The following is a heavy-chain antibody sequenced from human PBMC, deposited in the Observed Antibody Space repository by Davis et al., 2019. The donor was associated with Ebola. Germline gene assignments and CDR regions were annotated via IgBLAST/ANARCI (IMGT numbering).Heavy chain of an antibody. CDR3: ARELGRYSYGHVPRYFDY. V-gene: IGHV4-34*01. CDR1: GGSFSGFY. D-gene: IGHD5-18*01. J-gene: IGHJ4*02. Sequence: SETLSLTCAVYGGSFSGFYWSWIRQPPGKGLEWIGEINHSGSTNYNPSLKSRVTISVDTSKNQFSLKLSSVTAADTAVYYCARELGRYSYGHVPRYFDYWGQGTLVTVSS. CDR2: INHSGST.